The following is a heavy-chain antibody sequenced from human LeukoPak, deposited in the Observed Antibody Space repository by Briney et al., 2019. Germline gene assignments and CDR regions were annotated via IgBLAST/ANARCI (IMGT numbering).Heavy chain of an antibody. CDR1: GGTFSSYA. J-gene: IGHJ3*02. D-gene: IGHD3-9*01. Sequence: SVKVSCKASGGTFSSYAISWVRQAPGQGLEWMGRIIPIFGTANYAQKFQGRVTITTDESTSTAYMELSSLRSEDTAVYYCASAVLRYFDSHDAFDIWGQGTMVTASS. V-gene: IGHV1-69*05. CDR2: IIPIFGTA. CDR3: ASAVLRYFDSHDAFDI.